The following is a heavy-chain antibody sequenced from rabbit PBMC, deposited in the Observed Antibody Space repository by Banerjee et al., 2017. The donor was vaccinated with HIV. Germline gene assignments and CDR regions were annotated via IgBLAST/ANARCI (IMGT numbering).Heavy chain of an antibody. V-gene: IGHV1S40*01. Sequence: QSLEESGGGLVKPGGTLTLTCTASGFDLSSYYYMCWVRQAPGKGLEWIACIYAGSSGYTYYASWAKGRFTISKTSSTTVTLQMTSLTAADTATYICARTYRTNSGYPSTRLDLRGPGTLVTVS. D-gene: IGHD1-1*01. CDR2: IYAGSSGYT. CDR1: GFDLSSYYY. CDR3: ARTYRTNSGYPSTRLDL. J-gene: IGHJ3*01.